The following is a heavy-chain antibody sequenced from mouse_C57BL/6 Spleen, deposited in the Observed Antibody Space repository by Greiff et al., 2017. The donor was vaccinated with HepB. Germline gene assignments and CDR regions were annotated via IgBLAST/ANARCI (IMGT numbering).Heavy chain of an antibody. V-gene: IGHV5-9-1*02. Sequence: DVMLVESGEGLVKPGGSLKLSCAASGFTFSSYAMSWVRQTPEKRLEWVAYISSGGDYIYYADTVKGRFTISRDNARNTLYLQMSSLKSEDTAMYYCTRDRGYSNGFDYWGQGTTLTVSS. CDR3: TRDRGYSNGFDY. D-gene: IGHD2-5*01. CDR2: ISSGGDYI. CDR1: GFTFSSYA. J-gene: IGHJ2*01.